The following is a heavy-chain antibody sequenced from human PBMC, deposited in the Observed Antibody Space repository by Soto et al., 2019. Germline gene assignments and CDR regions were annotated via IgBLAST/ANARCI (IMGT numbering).Heavy chain of an antibody. CDR1: CYTFTSYG. CDR3: ARYHGSYAGHVGWFDP. D-gene: IGHD1-26*01. Sequence: SVKVSYKASCYTFTSYGISWVRQAPVQGLEWMGWISAYNGNTNYAQKLQGRVTMTTDTSTSTAYMELRSLRSDDTAVYYCARYHGSYAGHVGWFDPWGQGTLVTVSS. CDR2: ISAYNGNT. V-gene: IGHV1-18*01. J-gene: IGHJ5*02.